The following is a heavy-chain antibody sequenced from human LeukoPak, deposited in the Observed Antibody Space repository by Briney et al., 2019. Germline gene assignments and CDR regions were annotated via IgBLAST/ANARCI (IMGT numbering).Heavy chain of an antibody. J-gene: IGHJ4*02. CDR1: GFTFSSYH. CDR3: ARMSSYCDY. CDR2: IRPDGSEK. V-gene: IGHV3-7*01. Sequence: GGSLRLSCVASGFTFSSYHMNWVRQIPGKGLESVATIRPDGSEKYYVDSVKGRFTISRDNAKSSLYLQMNSLRAEDTGVYFCARMSSYCDYWGQGTLVTVSS. D-gene: IGHD2-2*01.